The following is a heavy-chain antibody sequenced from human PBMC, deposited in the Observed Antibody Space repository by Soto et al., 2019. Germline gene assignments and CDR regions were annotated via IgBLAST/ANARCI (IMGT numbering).Heavy chain of an antibody. CDR1: VSSISSGGYY. CDR2: IYYSGST. J-gene: IGHJ5*02. V-gene: IGHV4-31*03. CDR3: ARESKYDSSGYPPWFAP. D-gene: IGHD3-22*01. Sequence: SETLSLTCTVSVSSISSGGYYWSWIRQHPGEGLEWIGYIYYSGSTSYNPSLKSRVTISVDTSKNQFSLKLSSVTDADTAVYYCARESKYDSSGYPPWFAPWGQGTLVTVSS.